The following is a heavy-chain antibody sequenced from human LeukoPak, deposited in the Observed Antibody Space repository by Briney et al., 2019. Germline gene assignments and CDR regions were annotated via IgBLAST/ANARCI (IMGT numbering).Heavy chain of an antibody. CDR2: IYHSGST. J-gene: IGHJ6*03. V-gene: IGHV4-38-2*02. CDR1: GYSISSGYY. Sequence: SETLSLTCTVSGYSISSGYYWGWIRQPPGKGLEWIGSIYHSGSTYYNPSLKSRVTISVDTSKNQFSLKLSSVTAADTAVYYCARIVVVPAVGYYYYYYYMDVWGKGTTVTISS. D-gene: IGHD2-2*01. CDR3: ARIVVVPAVGYYYYYYYMDV.